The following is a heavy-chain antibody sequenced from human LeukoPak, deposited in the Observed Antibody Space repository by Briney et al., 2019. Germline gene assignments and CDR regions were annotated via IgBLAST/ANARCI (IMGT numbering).Heavy chain of an antibody. V-gene: IGHV3-7*03. CDR1: GFTFSSYW. CDR2: IKQDGSEK. CDR3: ARVVTMIVVAYPDAFDI. D-gene: IGHD3-22*01. J-gene: IGHJ3*02. Sequence: GGSLRLSCAASGFTFSSYWMSWVRQAPGKGLEWVANIKQDGSEKYYVDSVKGRFTISRDNSKNTLYLQMNSLRAEDTAVYYCARVVTMIVVAYPDAFDIWGQGTMVTVSS.